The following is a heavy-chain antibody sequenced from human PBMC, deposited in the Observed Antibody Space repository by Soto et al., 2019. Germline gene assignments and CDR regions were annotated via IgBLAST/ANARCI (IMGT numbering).Heavy chain of an antibody. CDR1: GGTLNKHA. CDR3: ARGGTSGWLKGAYDV. CDR2: IIPMFGIP. Sequence: QVQLVQSGAEVKKPGSSVKVSCKASGGTLNKHAITWVRRAPGQGLEWLGGIIPMFGIPNYPQKFQGRVSITADDYTNTSHMELHSLTSADTAVYYCARGGTSGWLKGAYDVWGQGTMVTVSS. D-gene: IGHD6-13*01. V-gene: IGHV1-69*01. J-gene: IGHJ3*01.